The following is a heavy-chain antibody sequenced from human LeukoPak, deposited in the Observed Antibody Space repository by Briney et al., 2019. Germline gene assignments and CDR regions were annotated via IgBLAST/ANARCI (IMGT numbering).Heavy chain of an antibody. V-gene: IGHV3-30*03. CDR2: ISSDGGNK. D-gene: IGHD3-10*01. CDR3: ARGQGFLLDL. J-gene: IGHJ5*02. Sequence: QTGGSLRLSCTASGFTFSNYGMHWVSQAPGKGLEWVAVISSDGGNKDYADSVKGRFTISRDNAKNTLYLHMNSLRAEDTAVYYCARGQGFLLDLWGQGTLVTVSS. CDR1: GFTFSNYG.